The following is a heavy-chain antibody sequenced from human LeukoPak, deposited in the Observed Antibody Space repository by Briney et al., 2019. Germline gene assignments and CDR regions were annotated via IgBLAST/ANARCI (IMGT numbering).Heavy chain of an antibody. D-gene: IGHD2-15*01. Sequence: ASVKVSCKASGYTFTSYGISWVRQAPGQGLEWMGWISAYNGNTNYAQKLQGRVTMTTDTSTSTAYMELRSLRSDDTAVYYCARVWADIVVVVAAPHFDYWGQGTLVTVPS. V-gene: IGHV1-18*01. CDR3: ARVWADIVVVVAAPHFDY. J-gene: IGHJ4*02. CDR1: GYTFTSYG. CDR2: ISAYNGNT.